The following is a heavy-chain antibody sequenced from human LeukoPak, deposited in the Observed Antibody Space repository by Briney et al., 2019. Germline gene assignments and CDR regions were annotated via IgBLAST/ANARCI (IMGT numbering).Heavy chain of an antibody. CDR2: IYYSGST. V-gene: IGHV4-59*01. Sequence: SETLSLTCTVSGGSISSYYWSWIRQPPGKGLEWIGYIYYSGSTNYNPSLKSRVTISVGTSKNQFSLKLSSVTAADTAVYYCARAGWEPYYFDYWGQGTLVTVSS. D-gene: IGHD1-26*01. J-gene: IGHJ4*02. CDR3: ARAGWEPYYFDY. CDR1: GGSISSYY.